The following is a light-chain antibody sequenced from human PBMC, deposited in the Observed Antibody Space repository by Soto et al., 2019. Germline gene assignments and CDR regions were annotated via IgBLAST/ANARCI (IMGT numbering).Light chain of an antibody. J-gene: IGLJ1*01. V-gene: IGLV2-23*02. Sequence: QSVLTQPASVSRSPGQSITISCTGTSSDVGSYNLVSWYQQHPGKAPKLMIYEVSKRPSGVSNRFSGSKSGNTASLTISGLQGEGGAYYSCCSYAGSSTYVFGTGTKVTVL. CDR1: SSDVGSYNL. CDR2: EVS. CDR3: CSYAGSSTYV.